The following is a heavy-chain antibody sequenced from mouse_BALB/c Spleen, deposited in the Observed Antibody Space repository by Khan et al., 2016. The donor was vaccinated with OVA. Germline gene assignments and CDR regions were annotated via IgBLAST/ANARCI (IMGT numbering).Heavy chain of an antibody. CDR1: GLSLTSYG. D-gene: IGHD1-3*01. V-gene: IGHV2-9*02. CDR2: IWAGGST. CDR3: ARLEDI. Sequence: VQLQESGPGLVASSQSLSITCTVSGLSLTSYGVHWVRQSPGKGLESLGVIWAGGSTIYNSALISRLSISKDNSKSQVFLKMNRLQTDDTAMYYCARLEDIWGQGTTLTVSS. J-gene: IGHJ2*01.